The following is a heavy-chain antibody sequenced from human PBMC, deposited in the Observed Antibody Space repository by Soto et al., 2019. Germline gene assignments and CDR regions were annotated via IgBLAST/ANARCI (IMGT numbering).Heavy chain of an antibody. CDR1: GGSISDYY. D-gene: IGHD4-4*01. Sequence: SETLSLTCTVSGGSISDYYWSWVRQPAGKGLEWIGRIYSSGSSDYNPSPRSRVTMSVDMSKNQFSLKVTSVTAADTAVYYCARVAGDYSNPDGVDVWGQGTTVTVSS. J-gene: IGHJ6*02. CDR3: ARVAGDYSNPDGVDV. V-gene: IGHV4-4*07. CDR2: IYSSGSS.